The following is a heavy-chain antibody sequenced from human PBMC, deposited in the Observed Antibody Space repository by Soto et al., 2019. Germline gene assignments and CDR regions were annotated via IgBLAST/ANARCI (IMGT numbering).Heavy chain of an antibody. CDR3: FCNLETAYDILTGTQTFDI. Sequence: SDTQSLTSTFYGMNFRGYYWSWIRPPPGKGLEWIGEINHSGSTNYNPSLKSRVTISVDTSKNQFSLKLSSVTAADTAVYYCFCNLETAYDILTGTQTFDIWGQGTMVTVSS. J-gene: IGHJ3*02. CDR2: INHSGST. CDR1: GMNFRGYY. V-gene: IGHV4-34*08. D-gene: IGHD3-9*01.